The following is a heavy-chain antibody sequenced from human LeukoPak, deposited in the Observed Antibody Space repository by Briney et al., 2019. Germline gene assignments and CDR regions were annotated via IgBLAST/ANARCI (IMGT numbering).Heavy chain of an antibody. J-gene: IGHJ4*02. CDR1: GFTFSTYE. CDR2: ISGTGTTI. Sequence: GGSLRLSCAASGFTFSTYEMNWVRQAPGKGLEWVSYISGTGTTIYYADSVKGRFTISRDNSKNTLFLQMNSLRAEDTAVYYCAKDRAQQLVLDFWGQGTLVTVSS. V-gene: IGHV3-48*03. D-gene: IGHD6-13*01. CDR3: AKDRAQQLVLDF.